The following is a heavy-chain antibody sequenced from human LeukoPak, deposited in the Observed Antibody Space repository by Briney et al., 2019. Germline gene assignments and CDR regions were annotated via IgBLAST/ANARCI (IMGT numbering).Heavy chain of an antibody. Sequence: GGSLRLSCAASGFTFSSYGMHWVRQAPGKGLERVAFIRYDGSNKYYADSVKDRFTISRENSKNTLYLQMNSLRAEDTAVYYCAKDPQKWESYFDYWGQGTLVTVSS. CDR3: AKDPQKWESYFDY. CDR1: GFTFSSYG. CDR2: IRYDGSNK. D-gene: IGHD1-26*01. J-gene: IGHJ4*02. V-gene: IGHV3-30*02.